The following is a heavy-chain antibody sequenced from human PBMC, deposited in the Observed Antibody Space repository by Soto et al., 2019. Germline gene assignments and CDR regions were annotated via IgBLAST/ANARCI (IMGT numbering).Heavy chain of an antibody. D-gene: IGHD4-17*01. CDR1: GFTFSSYW. J-gene: IGHJ4*02. V-gene: IGHV3-7*03. CDR2: IKQDGSEK. CDR3: ARDREDDYCYYSGGFDY. Sequence: EVQLVESGGGLVQPGGSLRLSCAASGFTFSSYWMSWVRQAPGKGLEWVANIKQDGSEKYYVESVKGRFTISRDNAKNSLYLILNSLTAQDAAVYYCARDREDDYCYYSGGFDYCGQGTLVTVCS.